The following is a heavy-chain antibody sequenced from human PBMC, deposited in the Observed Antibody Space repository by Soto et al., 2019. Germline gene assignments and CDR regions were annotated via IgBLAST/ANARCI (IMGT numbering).Heavy chain of an antibody. CDR1: GFTFSSYW. Sequence: EVQLVESGGGLVQPGGSLRLSCAASGFTFSSYWMHWVRQAPGKGLVWVSRIKSDGSTSYADSVKGRFTISRDNAKNTVYLQMNRLRAEGKAGYYWARGRWNTAGMGGLGPGTTVIVSS. J-gene: IGHJ6*02. CDR3: ARGRWNTAGMGG. CDR2: IKSDGST. D-gene: IGHD1-1*01. V-gene: IGHV3-74*01.